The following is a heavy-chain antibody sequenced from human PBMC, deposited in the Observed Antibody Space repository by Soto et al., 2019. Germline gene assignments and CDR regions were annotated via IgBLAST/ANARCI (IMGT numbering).Heavy chain of an antibody. CDR1: GFSFSSHS. CDR2: ISSSSIYI. J-gene: IGHJ3*02. CDR3: ARGYRGVPSQYEVNDAFDI. Sequence: DVQLVESGGGLVKPGGSLRLSCAASGFSFSSHSMNWVRQAPGKGLEWVSSISSSSIYIYYADSLEGRFTSSRDNAKNSLYLQMNSVRAEDTAVYYCARGYRGVPSQYEVNDAFDIWGQGTMVIVSS. V-gene: IGHV3-21*01. D-gene: IGHD3-10*01.